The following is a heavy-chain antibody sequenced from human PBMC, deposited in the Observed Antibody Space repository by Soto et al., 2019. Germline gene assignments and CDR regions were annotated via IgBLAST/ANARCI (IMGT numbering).Heavy chain of an antibody. D-gene: IGHD5-12*01. Sequence: GASVKVSCKASGYTFTGYYMHRVRQAPGQRLEWMGWINPNSDGTNYAQKYQSWVTATRDTSISTAYMELSRLRSDDTAVYYCARRNGYDYYDGYYGMDVWGQGITVTVSS. CDR3: ARRNGYDYYDGYYGMDV. CDR1: GYTFTGYY. CDR2: INPNSDGT. J-gene: IGHJ6*02. V-gene: IGHV1-2*04.